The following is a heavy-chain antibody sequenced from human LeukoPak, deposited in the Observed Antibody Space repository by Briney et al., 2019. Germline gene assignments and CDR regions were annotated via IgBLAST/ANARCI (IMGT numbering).Heavy chain of an antibody. CDR1: GYTFTSYG. CDR2: ISAHNGNA. CDR3: ARDRLLGQQLVPSFDY. Sequence: ASVKVSCKTSGYTFTSYGINWVRQAPGQGLEWMGRISAHNGNANYAQKFQGRVTMTTDTLATIAYMELRNLRSDDTAVYYCARDRLLGQQLVPSFDYWGQGTLVTVSS. V-gene: IGHV1-18*01. D-gene: IGHD6-13*01. J-gene: IGHJ4*02.